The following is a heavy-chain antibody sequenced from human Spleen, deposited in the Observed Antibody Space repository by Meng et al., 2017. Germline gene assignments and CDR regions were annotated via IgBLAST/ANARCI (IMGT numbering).Heavy chain of an antibody. V-gene: IGHV1-69*13. D-gene: IGHD5-24*01. CDR1: GGTFSSYA. J-gene: IGHJ6*02. CDR2: IIPIFGTA. Sequence: SVNVSCKASGGTFSSYAISWVRQAPGQGLEWMGGIIPIFGTANYAQKFQGRVTITADESTSTAYMELSSLRSEDTAVYYCARGYGGWLQSLDHYYYYDMDVWGQGTTVTVSS. CDR3: ARGYGGWLQSLDHYYYYDMDV.